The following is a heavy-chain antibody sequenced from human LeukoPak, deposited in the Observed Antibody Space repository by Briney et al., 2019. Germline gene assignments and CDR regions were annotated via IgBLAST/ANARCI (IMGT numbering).Heavy chain of an antibody. D-gene: IGHD2-2*01. Sequence: GSLRLSCAASGFTFSSSGMKWVRQAPGKGLEWVSYISSSSSTIYYADSVKGRFTISRDNAKNSLYLQMNSLRAEDTAVYYCARGPVPAAGFAFDIWGQGTMVTVSS. CDR2: ISSSSSTI. V-gene: IGHV3-48*01. J-gene: IGHJ3*02. CDR3: ARGPVPAAGFAFDI. CDR1: GFTFSSSG.